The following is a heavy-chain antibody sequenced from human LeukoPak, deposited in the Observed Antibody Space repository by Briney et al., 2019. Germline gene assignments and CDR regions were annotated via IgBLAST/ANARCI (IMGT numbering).Heavy chain of an antibody. D-gene: IGHD2-15*01. CDR1: GFTFSSYD. J-gene: IGHJ5*02. Sequence: GGSLRLSCAASGFTFSSYDMHWVRHGTGKSLEWVSAIGTAGNTNYAGSVKGRFTISRENAKNSLYLQMNSLRAGDTAVYYCAKGGSWSGDPWGQGTLVTVSS. V-gene: IGHV3-13*01. CDR2: IGTAGNT. CDR3: AKGGSWSGDP.